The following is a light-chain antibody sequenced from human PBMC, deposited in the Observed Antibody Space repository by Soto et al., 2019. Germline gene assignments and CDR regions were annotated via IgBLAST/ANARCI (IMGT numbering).Light chain of an antibody. V-gene: IGKV3-11*01. CDR3: QQRSNWPPYT. CDR1: QSVRSY. CDR2: DAS. J-gene: IGKJ2*01. Sequence: EIVLTQSPATLSLSPGERATRSCRASQSVRSYLAWYQQKPGQAPRLLIYDASNRATGIPARFSGSGSGTDFTLTISSLELEDFAVYYCQQRSNWPPYTFGQGTKLEIK.